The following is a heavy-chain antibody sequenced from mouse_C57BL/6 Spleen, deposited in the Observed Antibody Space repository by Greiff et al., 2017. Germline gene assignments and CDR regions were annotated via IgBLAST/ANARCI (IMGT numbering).Heavy chain of an antibody. J-gene: IGHJ4*01. CDR2: IDPSDSYT. Sequence: QVQLQQPGAELVRPGTSVKLSCKASGYTFTSYWMHWVKQRPGQGLEWIGVIDPSDSYTNYNQKFKGKATLTVDTSSSTAYMQLSSLTSEDSAVYYCARDYYGSSYDYYAMDYWGQGTSVTVSS. CDR3: ARDYYGSSYDYYAMDY. V-gene: IGHV1-59*01. CDR1: GYTFTSYW. D-gene: IGHD1-1*01.